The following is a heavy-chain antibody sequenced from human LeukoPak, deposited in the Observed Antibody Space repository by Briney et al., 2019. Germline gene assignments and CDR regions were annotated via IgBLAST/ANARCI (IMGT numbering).Heavy chain of an antibody. CDR3: ARGTFTCYYDSSGYYDY. Sequence: SETLSLTCTVSGGSISSGGYSWTWIRQHSGKRLEWIGYIYYTGSTYYNPSLKSRVTISVDTSKNQFSLKLSSVTAADTAVYYCARGTFTCYYDSSGYYDYWGQGTLVTVSS. CDR1: GGSISSGGYS. V-gene: IGHV4-31*03. D-gene: IGHD3-22*01. J-gene: IGHJ4*02. CDR2: IYYTGST.